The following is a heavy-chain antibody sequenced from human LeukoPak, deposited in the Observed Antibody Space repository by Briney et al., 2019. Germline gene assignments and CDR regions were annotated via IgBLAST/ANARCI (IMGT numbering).Heavy chain of an antibody. V-gene: IGHV1-2*06. CDR3: ARVDEYCSSTSCYWVNWFDP. D-gene: IGHD2-2*01. Sequence: GASVKVSCKASGYTFTGYYMHWVRQAPGQGLEWMGRINPNSGGTNYAQKFQGRVTMTRDTSISTAYMELRSLRSDDTAVYYCARVDEYCSSTSCYWVNWFDPWGQGTLVTVSS. CDR1: GYTFTGYY. CDR2: INPNSGGT. J-gene: IGHJ5*02.